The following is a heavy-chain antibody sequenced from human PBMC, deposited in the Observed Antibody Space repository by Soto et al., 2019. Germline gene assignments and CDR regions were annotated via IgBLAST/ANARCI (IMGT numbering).Heavy chain of an antibody. J-gene: IGHJ6*02. CDR2: IIPIFGTA. CDR1: GGTLSSYA. V-gene: IGHV1-69*13. D-gene: IGHD4-17*01. Sequence: ASVKVSCKASGGTLSSYAMSWVRQAPGQGLEWMGGIIPIFGTANYAQKFRGRVTITADESTSTAYMELSSLRSEDTAVYYCARVMEETTGWDYYYYYGMDVWGQGTTVTVSS. CDR3: ARVMEETTGWDYYYYYGMDV.